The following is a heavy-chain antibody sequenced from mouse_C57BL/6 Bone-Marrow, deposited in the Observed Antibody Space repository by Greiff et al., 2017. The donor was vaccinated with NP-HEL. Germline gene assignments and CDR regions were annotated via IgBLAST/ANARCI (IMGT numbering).Heavy chain of an antibody. CDR3: ARRRGYYCGSSYFDY. V-gene: IGHV1-85*01. CDR2: IYPRDGST. Sequence: QVQLQQSGPELVKPGASVKLSCKASGYTFTSYDINWVKQRPGQGLEWIGWIYPRDGSTKYNEKFKGKATLTVDTSSSTAYMELHSLTSEDSAVYFCARRRGYYCGSSYFDYWGQGTTLTVSS. D-gene: IGHD1-1*01. J-gene: IGHJ2*01. CDR1: GYTFTSYD.